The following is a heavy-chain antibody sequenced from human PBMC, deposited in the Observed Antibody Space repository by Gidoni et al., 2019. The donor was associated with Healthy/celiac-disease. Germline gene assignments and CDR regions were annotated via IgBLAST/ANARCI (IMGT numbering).Heavy chain of an antibody. CDR1: GFTFSSYS. J-gene: IGHJ6*02. CDR3: ARAYCSSTSCPIYYYYGMDV. Sequence: EVQLVESGGGLVKPGGSLRLSCAASGFTFSSYSMNWVRQAPGKGLEWVSSISSSSSYIYYADSVKGRFTISRDNAKNSLYLQMNSLRAEDTAVYYCARAYCSSTSCPIYYYYGMDVWGQGTTVTVSS. D-gene: IGHD2-2*01. V-gene: IGHV3-21*01. CDR2: ISSSSSYI.